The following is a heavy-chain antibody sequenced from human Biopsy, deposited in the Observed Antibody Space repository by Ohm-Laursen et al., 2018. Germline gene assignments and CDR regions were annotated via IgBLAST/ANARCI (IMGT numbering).Heavy chain of an antibody. CDR3: ATPFQYYDSWGGYPPFDH. V-gene: IGHV1-69*17. CDR2: IIAVSGLV. D-gene: IGHD3-3*01. CDR1: GGTFSNYA. J-gene: IGHJ4*02. Sequence: GSSVKVSCKASGGTFSNYAISWVRQAPGEGLEWMGGIIAVSGLVNYAPKFQGRVSITADKSTTTAHMELSNLKSEDTAVYYCATPFQYYDSWGGYPPFDHWGQGTLVTASS.